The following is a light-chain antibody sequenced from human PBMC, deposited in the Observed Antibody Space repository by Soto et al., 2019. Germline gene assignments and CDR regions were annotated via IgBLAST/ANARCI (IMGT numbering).Light chain of an antibody. Sequence: EVVLTQSPGTLSLSPGERATLSCRASQSVSSNYLAWCQQKPGQAPRLLIYGASSRATGIPDRFSCSGSGTDFTLTISRLEPEDFAVYYCQHYGRSPWTFGQGTKVEIK. CDR1: QSVSSNY. CDR3: QHYGRSPWT. CDR2: GAS. J-gene: IGKJ1*01. V-gene: IGKV3-20*01.